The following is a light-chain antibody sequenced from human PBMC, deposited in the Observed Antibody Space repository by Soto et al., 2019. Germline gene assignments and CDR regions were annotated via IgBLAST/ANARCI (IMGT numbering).Light chain of an antibody. J-gene: IGLJ1*01. Sequence: QSALTQPASVSGSPGQAITISCSGTSSDVGAFNYVSWYQQHPGKAPKLMIYDVSNRPSGVSNRFSGSKSGNAASLTISGLRAEDEADYYCNSYTSNNTYVFGTGTTV. CDR1: SSDVGAFNY. CDR2: DVS. CDR3: NSYTSNNTYV. V-gene: IGLV2-14*03.